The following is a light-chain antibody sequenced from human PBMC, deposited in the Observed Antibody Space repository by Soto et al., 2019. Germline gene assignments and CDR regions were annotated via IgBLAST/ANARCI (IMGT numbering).Light chain of an antibody. CDR1: QSVAGSY. CDR3: QQYGSSPA. V-gene: IGKV3-20*01. Sequence: SPGALSLPTGERATLSCRASQSVAGSYLAWYQQKPGQAPRLLIYGASRRATGIADRFSGSGSGTDFTLTISRLEPEDFAVYYCQQYGSSPAFGQGTRLEIK. J-gene: IGKJ5*01. CDR2: GAS.